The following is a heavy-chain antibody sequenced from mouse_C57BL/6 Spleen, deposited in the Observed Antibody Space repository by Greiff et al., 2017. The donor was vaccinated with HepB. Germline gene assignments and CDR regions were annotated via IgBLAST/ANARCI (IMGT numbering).Heavy chain of an antibody. Sequence: EVKVEESGGGLVQPKGSLKLSCAASGFSFNTYAMNWVRQAPGKGLEWVARIRSKSNNYATYYADSVKDRFTISRDDSESMLYLQMNNLKTEDTAIYYCVRQKDGRHYFDYWGQGTTLTVSS. J-gene: IGHJ2*01. V-gene: IGHV10-1*01. D-gene: IGHD1-1*01. CDR2: IRSKSNNYAT. CDR1: GFSFNTYA. CDR3: VRQKDGRHYFDY.